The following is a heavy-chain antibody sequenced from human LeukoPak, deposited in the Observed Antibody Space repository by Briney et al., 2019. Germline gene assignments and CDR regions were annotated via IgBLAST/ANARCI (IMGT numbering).Heavy chain of an antibody. V-gene: IGHV5-51*01. CDR2: IYPGDSDT. J-gene: IGHJ4*02. CDR1: GYNFTSYW. D-gene: IGHD3-9*01. CDR3: ARREGYDISTGYWDFDY. Sequence: GESLKISCKGSGYNFTSYWIGWVRQMPGKGLEWMGIIYPGDSDTRYSPSFQGQVTISADKSISTAYLQWSSLKASDTAMYYCARREGYDISTGYWDFDYWGQGTLVTVSS.